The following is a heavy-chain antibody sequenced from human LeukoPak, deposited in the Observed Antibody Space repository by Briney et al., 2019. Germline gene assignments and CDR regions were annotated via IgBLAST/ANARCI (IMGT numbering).Heavy chain of an antibody. CDR1: GFTFSSYA. D-gene: IGHD1-26*01. CDR3: ASAVGATPGAFDI. CDR2: ISYDGSNK. Sequence: GGSLRLSCAASGFTFSSYAMHWVRLAPGKGLEWVAVISYDGSNKYYADSVKGRFTISRDNSKNTLYLQMNSLRAEDTAVYYCASAVGATPGAFDIWGQGTMVTVSS. J-gene: IGHJ3*02. V-gene: IGHV3-30-3*01.